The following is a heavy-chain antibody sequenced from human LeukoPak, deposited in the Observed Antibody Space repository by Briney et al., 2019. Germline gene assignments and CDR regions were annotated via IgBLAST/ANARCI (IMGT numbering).Heavy chain of an antibody. Sequence: GGSLRLSCAASGFTITPYWMHWVRQVPGKGLVWVSRINSDGYSTNYADSVKGRFTISRDNAKNTLYLQINNLRADDTAVYYCERDNGFSLFATWGPGTLVTVSS. J-gene: IGHJ5*02. CDR3: ERDNGFSLFAT. CDR2: INSDGYST. V-gene: IGHV3-74*01. CDR1: GFTITPYW. D-gene: IGHD5-18*01.